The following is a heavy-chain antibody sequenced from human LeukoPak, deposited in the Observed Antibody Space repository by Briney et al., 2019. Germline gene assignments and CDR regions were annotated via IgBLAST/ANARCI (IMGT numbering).Heavy chain of an antibody. CDR1: GFTFDNYG. D-gene: IGHD3-16*01. J-gene: IGHJ6*03. CDR3: AKNGGPHGMDL. V-gene: IGHV3-43*02. Sequence: GGSLRLSCAASGFTFDNYGMHWVRHTPGKGLEWVSLISGDGSSTYYADSVKGRFTISRDNTTNSLYLQKNSLRDEDTAVYYCAKNGGPHGMDLWGLGTTL. CDR2: ISGDGSST.